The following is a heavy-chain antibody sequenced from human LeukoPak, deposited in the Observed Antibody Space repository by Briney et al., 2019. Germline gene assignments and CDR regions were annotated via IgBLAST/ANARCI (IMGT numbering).Heavy chain of an antibody. CDR2: IKQDGSEK. V-gene: IGHV3-7*01. CDR1: GFTFSSYW. D-gene: IGHD6-6*01. CDR3: AREREDSSSWLYYYYMDV. Sequence: PGGSLRLSCAASGFTFSSYWMSWVRQAPGKGLEWVANIKQDGSEKYYVDSVKGRFTLSRDNAKNSLYLQMNSLRAEDTAVYYCAREREDSSSWLYYYYMDVWGKGTTVTVSS. J-gene: IGHJ6*03.